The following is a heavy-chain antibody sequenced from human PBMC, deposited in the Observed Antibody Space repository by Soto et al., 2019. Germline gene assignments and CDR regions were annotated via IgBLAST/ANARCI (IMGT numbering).Heavy chain of an antibody. CDR1: GYIFTGYY. J-gene: IGHJ5*02. CDR3: ARAPNPYSSSSGWFDP. D-gene: IGHD6-6*01. V-gene: IGHV1-2*02. CDR2: INPNSGGT. Sequence: ASVKVSCKASGYIFTGYYMHWVRQAPGQGLEWMGWINPNSGGTNYAQKFQGRVTMTRDTSISTAYMELSRLRSDDTAVYYCARAPNPYSSSSGWFDPWSQGTLVTVSS.